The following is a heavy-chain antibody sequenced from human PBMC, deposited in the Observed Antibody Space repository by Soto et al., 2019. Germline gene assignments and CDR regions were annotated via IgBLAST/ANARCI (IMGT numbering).Heavy chain of an antibody. D-gene: IGHD2-15*01. V-gene: IGHV3-21*01. Sequence: GGSLRLSCVASGFTFSSYSMNWVRQAPGKGLEWVSSISSSSSYIYYADSVRGRFTISRDNAKNSLYLQMNSLRAEDTAVYYCAKGPHPNIGGPYYFDSWGQGVLVTVSS. CDR3: AKGPHPNIGGPYYFDS. CDR1: GFTFSSYS. CDR2: ISSSSSYI. J-gene: IGHJ4*02.